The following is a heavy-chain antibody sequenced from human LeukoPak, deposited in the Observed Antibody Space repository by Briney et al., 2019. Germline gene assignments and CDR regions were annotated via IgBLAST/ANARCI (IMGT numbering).Heavy chain of an antibody. CDR1: GFTFSSYS. D-gene: IGHD2-2*01. V-gene: IGHV3-48*01. Sequence: GGSLRLSCAASGFTFSSYSMTWVRQAPGKGLEWVSYISSSSSTIYYADSVKGRFTISRDNAKNSLYLQMNSLRAEDTAVYYCARGDIVVVPAEFDYWGQGTLVTVSS. CDR2: ISSSSSTI. CDR3: ARGDIVVVPAEFDY. J-gene: IGHJ4*02.